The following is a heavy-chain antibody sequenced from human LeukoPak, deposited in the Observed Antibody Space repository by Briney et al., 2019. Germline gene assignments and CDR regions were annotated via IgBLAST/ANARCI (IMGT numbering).Heavy chain of an antibody. J-gene: IGHJ5*02. Sequence: ASVKVSCKASGYTFTSYYMHWVRQAPGQGLEWMGIINPSGGSTSYAQKFQGRVTMTRDTSTSTVYMELSSLRSEDTAVYYCARGTYDRSGYYVWFDPWGQGTLVTVSS. CDR2: INPSGGST. CDR3: ARGTYDRSGYYVWFDP. V-gene: IGHV1-46*01. CDR1: GYTFTSYY. D-gene: IGHD3-22*01.